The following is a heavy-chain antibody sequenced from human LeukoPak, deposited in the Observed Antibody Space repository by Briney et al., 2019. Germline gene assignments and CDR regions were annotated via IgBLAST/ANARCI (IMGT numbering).Heavy chain of an antibody. D-gene: IGHD3-22*01. CDR1: GFTFSDYY. CDR2: ISGGGSTI. CDR3: ARGNYDSSGYSYFDY. Sequence: GGSLRLSCAASGFTFSDYYMSWIRQAPGKGLEWVSYISGGGSTIYYADSVKGRFTISRDNAKNSLYLQMNSLRAEDTAVYYCARGNYDSSGYSYFDYWGQGTLVTVSS. J-gene: IGHJ4*02. V-gene: IGHV3-11*04.